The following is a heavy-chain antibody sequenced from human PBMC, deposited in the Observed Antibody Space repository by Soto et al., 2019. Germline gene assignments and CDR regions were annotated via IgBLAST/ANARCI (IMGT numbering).Heavy chain of an antibody. CDR2: ISFDGRNQ. J-gene: IGHJ5*02. CDR1: GFTINSYA. V-gene: IGHV3-30*04. Sequence: QVQLVESGGGVVQPGRSLRLSCAVSGFTINSYAMHWVRQDPGKGLEWVAVISFDGRNQFYADSVKGRFTISRDTSKNTLHLQMNSLRAEDTAVYYCVRDMRGYSTTFDPWGQGTQVTVSS. CDR3: VRDMRGYSTTFDP. D-gene: IGHD5-12*01.